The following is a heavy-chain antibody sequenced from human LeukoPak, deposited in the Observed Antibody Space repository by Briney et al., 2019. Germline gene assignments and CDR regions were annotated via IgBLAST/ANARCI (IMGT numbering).Heavy chain of an antibody. CDR1: GFTFSSYG. J-gene: IGHJ4*02. V-gene: IGHV3-33*01. D-gene: IGHD6-13*01. CDR2: IWYVGSNK. Sequence: PGGSLRLSCAASGFTFSSYGMHWVRQAPGKGLGWVAVIWYVGSNKYYADSVKGRLTISRDNSKNTLYLQMNSLRAEDTAVYYCARDGQQLVFSAFDYWGQGTLVTVSS. CDR3: ARDGQQLVFSAFDY.